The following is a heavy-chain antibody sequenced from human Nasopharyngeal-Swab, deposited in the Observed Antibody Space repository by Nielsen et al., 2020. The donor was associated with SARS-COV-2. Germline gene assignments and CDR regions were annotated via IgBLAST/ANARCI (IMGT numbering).Heavy chain of an antibody. CDR2: IYYSGST. Sequence: SETLSLTCTVSGGSISSYYWSWIRQPPGEGLEWIGYIYYSGSTNYNPSLKSRVTISVDTSKNQFSLKLSSVTAADTAVYYCARGIVGATACYFDYWGQGTLVTVSS. J-gene: IGHJ4*02. CDR3: ARGIVGATACYFDY. CDR1: GGSISSYY. V-gene: IGHV4-59*13. D-gene: IGHD1-26*01.